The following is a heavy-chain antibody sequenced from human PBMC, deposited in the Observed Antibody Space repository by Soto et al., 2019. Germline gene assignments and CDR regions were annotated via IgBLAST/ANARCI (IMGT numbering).Heavy chain of an antibody. CDR1: GGSFSNYI. J-gene: IGHJ4*02. Sequence: ASVKVSCKASGGSFSNYIFAWVRQAPGQGLEWMGGTIPMFATAQYAQKLQGRVTITADESTSTVYMDLTSLTSDDTAVYYCARGLFGQQWLVGFDTWGQGTLVTVSS. CDR3: ARGLFGQQWLVGFDT. CDR2: TIPMFATA. V-gene: IGHV1-69*13. D-gene: IGHD6-19*01.